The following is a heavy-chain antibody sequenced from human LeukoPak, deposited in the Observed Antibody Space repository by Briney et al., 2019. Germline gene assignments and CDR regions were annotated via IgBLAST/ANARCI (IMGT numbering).Heavy chain of an antibody. CDR1: GYSISSGYY. D-gene: IGHD3-10*01. CDR3: ARERGITMETDY. J-gene: IGHJ4*02. CDR2: IYHSGST. Sequence: PSETLSLTCTVSGYSISSGYYWGWIRQPPGKGLEWIGSIYHSGSTYYNPSLKSRVTISVDTSKNQFSLKLSSVTAADTAVYYCARERGITMETDYWGQGTLVTVSS. V-gene: IGHV4-38-2*02.